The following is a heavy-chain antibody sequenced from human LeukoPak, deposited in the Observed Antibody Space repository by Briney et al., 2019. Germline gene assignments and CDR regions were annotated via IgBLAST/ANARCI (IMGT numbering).Heavy chain of an antibody. Sequence: GRSLRLSCAASGFTFSPYAMHWVRQAPGKGLEWVAFISYDGNNEYYADSVKGRFAISRDNSEKTLYLQMNSLRADGTAVYYCARDNYGFDYWGQGTLVTVSS. CDR3: ARDNYGFDY. D-gene: IGHD3-10*01. CDR2: ISYDGNNE. J-gene: IGHJ4*02. CDR1: GFTFSPYA. V-gene: IGHV3-30*09.